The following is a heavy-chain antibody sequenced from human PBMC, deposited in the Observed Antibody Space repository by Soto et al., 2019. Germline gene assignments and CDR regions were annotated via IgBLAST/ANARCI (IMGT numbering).Heavy chain of an antibody. V-gene: IGHV1-69*13. Sequence: GASVKVSCKASGGTFSSYAISWVRQAPGQGLEWMGGIIPIFGTANYAQKFQGRVTITADESTSTAYMELSSLRSEDTAVYYCARDAPQWEYSGSSGGLRFDYWGQGTLVTV. CDR1: GGTFSSYA. D-gene: IGHD6-6*01. CDR2: IIPIFGTA. J-gene: IGHJ4*02. CDR3: ARDAPQWEYSGSSGGLRFDY.